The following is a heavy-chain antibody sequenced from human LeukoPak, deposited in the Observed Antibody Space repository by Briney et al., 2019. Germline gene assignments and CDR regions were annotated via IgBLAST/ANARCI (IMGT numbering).Heavy chain of an antibody. D-gene: IGHD5-18*01. CDR1: GGSISSRRYY. Sequence: SETLSLTCTVSGGSISSRRYYWGWIRQPPGKGLEWIGSIYYSGSTYYNPSLKSRVTISVDTSKNQFSLKLSSVTAADTAVYNCANSGKDTAGPFDYWGQGTLVTVSS. V-gene: IGHV4-39*01. CDR2: IYYSGST. J-gene: IGHJ4*02. CDR3: ANSGKDTAGPFDY.